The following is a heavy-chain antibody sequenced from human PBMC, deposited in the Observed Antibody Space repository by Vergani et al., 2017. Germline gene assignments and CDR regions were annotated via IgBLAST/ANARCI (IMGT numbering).Heavy chain of an antibody. V-gene: IGHV1-2*02. Sequence: QVQLVQSGAEVKKPGASVKVSCKASGYTFTGYYMHWVRQAPGQGLEWMGWINPNSGSTNYAQKFQGRVTMTRDTSISTAYMELSRLRSYDTAVYYCARESAYFCGDCYSRGWFDPWGQGTLVTVSS. CDR2: INPNSGST. D-gene: IGHD2-21*01. CDR3: ARESAYFCGDCYSRGWFDP. J-gene: IGHJ5*02. CDR1: GYTFTGYY.